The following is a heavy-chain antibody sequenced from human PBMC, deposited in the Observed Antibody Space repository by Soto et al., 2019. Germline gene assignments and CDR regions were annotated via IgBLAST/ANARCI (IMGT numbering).Heavy chain of an antibody. V-gene: IGHV1-69*06. CDR2: IIPIFDTT. CDR3: AREGWYRTQRYYFDS. J-gene: IGHJ4*02. D-gene: IGHD2-15*01. CDR1: GGTYNSYA. Sequence: FPVKVSCKASGGTYNSYASSWGRQATGQGLEWIGGIIPIFDTTNYGQKFQGRLRVTADKSTPPAYMELSSLRSDDTAVYYCAREGWYRTQRYYFDSWDQRTLVTVSS.